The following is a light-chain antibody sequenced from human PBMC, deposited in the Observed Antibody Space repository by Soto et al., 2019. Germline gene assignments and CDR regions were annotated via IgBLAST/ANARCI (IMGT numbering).Light chain of an antibody. CDR1: QTVGSF. CDR3: QQRYNWPPLT. V-gene: IGKV3-11*01. J-gene: IGKJ4*01. CDR2: NTS. Sequence: EIVLTQSPATLSLSPGERATLSCRASQTVGSFLAWYQHKPGQAPRLLIYNTSKRANGIPARFSGSGSGTDFTLTISSLEPEDSAGYYCQQRYNWPPLTFGGGTKVEMK.